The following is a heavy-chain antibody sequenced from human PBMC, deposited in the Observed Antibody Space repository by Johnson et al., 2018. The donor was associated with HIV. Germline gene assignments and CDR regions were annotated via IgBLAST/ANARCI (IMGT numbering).Heavy chain of an antibody. D-gene: IGHD1-7*01. J-gene: IGHJ3*02. CDR2: IYSGGNT. Sequence: VQLVESGGGLVQPGGSLRLSCAASGFTVSKNYMTWARQAPGKGLEWVSIIYSGGNTYYADSVKGRFTISRDNSKNTLYLQMNSLRAEDTAVYYCARGRTLITGTTFLCPVDIWGQGTMVTVSS. V-gene: IGHV3-66*01. CDR3: ARGRTLITGTTFLCPVDI. CDR1: GFTVSKNY.